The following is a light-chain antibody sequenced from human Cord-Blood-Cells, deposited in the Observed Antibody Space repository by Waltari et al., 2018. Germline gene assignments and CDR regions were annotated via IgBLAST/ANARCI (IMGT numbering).Light chain of an antibody. CDR1: SSDVGGYNY. V-gene: IGLV2-14*03. CDR2: DVS. Sequence: QSALTQPASVSGSPGQSITISCTGTSSDVGGYNYVSWYQQNPGKAPKLMIYDVSNRPSGVSKRFSGYKSGNTASLTISGLQAEDEADYYCSSYTSSSTLVFGTGTKVTVL. CDR3: SSYTSSSTLV. J-gene: IGLJ1*01.